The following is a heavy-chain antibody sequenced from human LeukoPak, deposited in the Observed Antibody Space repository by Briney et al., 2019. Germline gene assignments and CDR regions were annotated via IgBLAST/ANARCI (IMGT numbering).Heavy chain of an antibody. D-gene: IGHD1-1*01. CDR1: AFTFSSYR. V-gene: IGHV3-21*01. CDR3: ARDLRLEPG. CDR2: ISSSSSYI. J-gene: IGHJ4*02. Sequence: PGGSLSLSCAASAFTFSSYRVNWVRQAPGKGLEWVSSISSSSSYIYYADSVKGRFTISRDNAKNSLYLQMNSLRAEDTAVYYCARDLRLEPGWGQGTLVTVSS.